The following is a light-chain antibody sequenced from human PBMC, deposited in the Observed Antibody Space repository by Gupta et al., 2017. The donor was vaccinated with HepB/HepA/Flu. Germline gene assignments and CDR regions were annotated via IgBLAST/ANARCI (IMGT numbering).Light chain of an antibody. J-gene: IGKJ2*03. CDR2: GAS. CDR1: RDISNY. Sequence: IQMTQSPSSLSASVGDRVTITCHANRDISNYLNWYQQKPGKAPKLLIYGASILETGVPSRFSGSGSGTDFTFTISSLQPEDTATYYCQHYDNLPKYSFGQGTNLEIK. CDR3: QHYDNLPKYS. V-gene: IGKV1-33*01.